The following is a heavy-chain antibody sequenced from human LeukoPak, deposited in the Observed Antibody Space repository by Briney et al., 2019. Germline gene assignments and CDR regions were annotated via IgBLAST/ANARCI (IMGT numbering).Heavy chain of an antibody. Sequence: GESLKISFKGSGXTFTNHCISWVRQMPGKGLEWMGKIDPSDSYTNYSPSFQGHVTISADKSISTAYLQWSSLKASDTAMYYCARAPDSDSGYDYFDYWGQGTLVTVSS. CDR2: IDPSDSYT. V-gene: IGHV5-10-1*01. J-gene: IGHJ4*02. CDR3: ARAPDSDSGYDYFDY. CDR1: GXTFTNHC. D-gene: IGHD5-12*01.